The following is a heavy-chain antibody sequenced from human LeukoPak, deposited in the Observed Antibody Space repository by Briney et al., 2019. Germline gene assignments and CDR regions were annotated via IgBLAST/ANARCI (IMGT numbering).Heavy chain of an antibody. CDR2: ISSNGGST. J-gene: IGHJ6*02. CDR3: ARDQREDYDSSGPPQFYYYYGMDV. Sequence: GGSLRLSCAASGYTFSSYAMHWVRQAPGKGLEYVSAISSNGGSTYYANSVKGRFTISRDNSKNTLYLQMGSLRAEDMAVYYCARDQREDYDSSGPPQFYYYYGMDVWGQGTTVTVSS. CDR1: GYTFSSYA. D-gene: IGHD3-22*01. V-gene: IGHV3-64*01.